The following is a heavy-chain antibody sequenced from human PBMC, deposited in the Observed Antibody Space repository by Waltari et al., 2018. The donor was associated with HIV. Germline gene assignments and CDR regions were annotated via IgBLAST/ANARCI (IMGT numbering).Heavy chain of an antibody. CDR3: ARGGYYYDISGYYHY. CDR1: GFTFSNFA. D-gene: IGHD3-22*01. CDR2: IWYDGDNK. V-gene: IGHV3-33*01. Sequence: QVQLVESGGGVVQPGRSLRLSCAASGFTFSNFAMHWVRQAPGKGLEWVAVIWYDGDNKYYADSVKGRFTISRDNSKNTLYLQMNSLRVEETAVYYCARGGYYYDISGYYHYWGQGTLVTVSS. J-gene: IGHJ4*02.